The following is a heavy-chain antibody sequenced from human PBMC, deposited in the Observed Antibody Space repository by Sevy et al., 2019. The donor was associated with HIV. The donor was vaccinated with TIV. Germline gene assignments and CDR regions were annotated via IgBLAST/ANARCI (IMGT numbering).Heavy chain of an antibody. CDR2: IKQDGSDK. CDR3: ARRSAVAGHGGILDF. CDR1: GFTFSNHW. Sequence: GGSLRLSCAASGFTFSNHWMTWVRLAPGKGLEWVANIKQDGSDKYYVDSVRGRFTISRDNANNSLYLHMNSLRVEDTAVYYCARRSAVAGHGGILDFWGQGTLVTVSS. D-gene: IGHD6-19*01. J-gene: IGHJ4*02. V-gene: IGHV3-7*01.